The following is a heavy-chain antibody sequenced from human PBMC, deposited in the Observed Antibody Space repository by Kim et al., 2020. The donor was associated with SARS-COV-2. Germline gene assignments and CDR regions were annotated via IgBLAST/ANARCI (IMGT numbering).Heavy chain of an antibody. CDR2: INHSGST. CDR3: ARRLKRYFANWFDP. Sequence: SETLSLTCAVYGGSFSGYYWSWIRQPPGKGLEWIGEINHSGSTNYNPSLKSRVTISVDTSKNQFSLKLSSVTAADTAVYYCARRLKRYFANWFDPWGQGTLVTVSS. D-gene: IGHD3-9*01. V-gene: IGHV4-34*01. CDR1: GGSFSGYY. J-gene: IGHJ5*02.